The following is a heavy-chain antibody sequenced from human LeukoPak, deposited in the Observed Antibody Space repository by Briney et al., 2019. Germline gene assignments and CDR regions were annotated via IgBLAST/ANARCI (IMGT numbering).Heavy chain of an antibody. J-gene: IGHJ3*02. Sequence: GSSVKVSCKASGGTFSSYAINWVRQAPGQGLEWMGWINPNSGGTNYAQKFQGRVTMTRDTSISTAYMELSRLRSDDTAVYYCARTQDSSGWYMVAFDIWGQGTMVTVSS. V-gene: IGHV1-2*02. D-gene: IGHD6-19*01. CDR1: GGTFSSYA. CDR3: ARTQDSSGWYMVAFDI. CDR2: INPNSGGT.